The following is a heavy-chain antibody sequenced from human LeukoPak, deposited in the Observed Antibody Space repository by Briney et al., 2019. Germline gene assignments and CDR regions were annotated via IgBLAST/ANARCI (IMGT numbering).Heavy chain of an antibody. Sequence: GGSLRLSCAVSGFTFSSNGMHWVRQAPGKGLEWVAVISYDASNKYYADSVKGRFTISRDNSKNTLYLQMNSLRAEDTAVYYCAKDHDYETSALGYWGQGTLVTVSS. V-gene: IGHV3-30*18. CDR3: AKDHDYETSALGY. CDR1: GFTFSSNG. CDR2: ISYDASNK. D-gene: IGHD3-22*01. J-gene: IGHJ4*02.